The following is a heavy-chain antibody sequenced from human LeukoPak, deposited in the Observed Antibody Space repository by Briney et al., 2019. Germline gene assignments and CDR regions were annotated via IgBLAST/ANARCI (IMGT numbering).Heavy chain of an antibody. Sequence: GASVKVSCKASGYTFTGYYMHWVRQAPGQGLEWMGRINPNSGGTNYAQKFQGRVTMTRDTSISTACMELSSLRSEDTAVYYCARDLNWDFDYWGQGTLVTFSS. D-gene: IGHD7-27*01. CDR1: GYTFTGYY. V-gene: IGHV1-2*06. CDR3: ARDLNWDFDY. J-gene: IGHJ4*02. CDR2: INPNSGGT.